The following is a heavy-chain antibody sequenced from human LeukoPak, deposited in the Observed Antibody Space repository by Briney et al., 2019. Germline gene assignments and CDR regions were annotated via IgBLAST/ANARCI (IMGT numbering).Heavy chain of an antibody. V-gene: IGHV3-11*01. D-gene: IGHD6-19*01. CDR1: GFTLSDYY. CDR2: ISSRDGTI. CDR3: ARETVAGTFDY. J-gene: IGHJ4*02. Sequence: GGSLILSCGVAGFTLSDYYISWIRQAPGKGLEWVSDISSRDGTIHFADSVKGRFTMSWDNAESSLYLQMNSLRTDDTAVYYCARETVAGTFDYWGQGTLVTVSS.